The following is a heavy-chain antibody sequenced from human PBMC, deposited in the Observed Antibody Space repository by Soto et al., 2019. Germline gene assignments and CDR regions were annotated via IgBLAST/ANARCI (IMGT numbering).Heavy chain of an antibody. Sequence: GGSLRLSCAASGFTFSSYGMHWVRQAPGKGLEWVSAISGSGGSTCYADSVKGRFTISRDNSKNTLYLQMNSLRAEDTAVYYCAKDPSMIVVVTGPDYWGQGTLVTVSS. V-gene: IGHV3-23*01. CDR3: AKDPSMIVVVTGPDY. CDR2: ISGSGGST. J-gene: IGHJ4*02. D-gene: IGHD3-22*01. CDR1: GFTFSSYG.